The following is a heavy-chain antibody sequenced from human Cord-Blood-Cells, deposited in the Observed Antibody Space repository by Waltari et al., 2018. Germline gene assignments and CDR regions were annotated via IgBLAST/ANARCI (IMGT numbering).Heavy chain of an antibody. CDR2: CDPGVSDT. V-gene: IGHV5-51*01. CDR3: ARLRSGSWYDY. CDR1: GYSFKSSA. J-gene: IGHJ4*02. D-gene: IGHD6-13*01. Sequence: ELQLEQSGADVTRPGESQKFTCKGSGYSFKSSANGQVRQVRGKGLEWMGICDPGVSDTKYSPAFQGQVTIAADNSISTAYLQWSSLKASDTAMYYCARLRSGSWYDYWGQGTLVTVSA.